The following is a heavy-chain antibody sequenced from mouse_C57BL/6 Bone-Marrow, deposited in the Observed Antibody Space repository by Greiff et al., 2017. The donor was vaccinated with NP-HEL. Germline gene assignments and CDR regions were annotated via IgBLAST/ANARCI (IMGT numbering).Heavy chain of an antibody. CDR2: IDPNSGGT. V-gene: IGHV1-72*01. CDR3: ARSHSSGYPAWFAY. J-gene: IGHJ3*01. CDR1: GYTFTSYW. D-gene: IGHD3-2*02. Sequence: VQLQQSGAELVKPGASVKLSCKASGYTFTSYWMHWVKQRPGRGLEWIGRIDPNSGGTKYNEKFKSKATLTVDKPSSTAYMQLSSLTSEDSAVYYCARSHSSGYPAWFAYWGQGTLVTVSA.